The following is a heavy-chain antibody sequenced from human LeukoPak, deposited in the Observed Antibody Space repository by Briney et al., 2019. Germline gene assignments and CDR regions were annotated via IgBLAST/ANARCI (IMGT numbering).Heavy chain of an antibody. V-gene: IGHV4-30-4*01. D-gene: IGHD4-23*01. CDR3: ARDLLNEGNHLDY. CDR1: GGSISSGDYY. Sequence: SETLSLTCTVSGGSISSGDYYWSWIRQPPGKGLEWIGYIYYSGSTYYNPSLKSRVTLSVDTSKNQFSLKLSSVTAADTAVYYCARDLLNEGNHLDYWGQGTLVTVSS. CDR2: IYYSGST. J-gene: IGHJ4*02.